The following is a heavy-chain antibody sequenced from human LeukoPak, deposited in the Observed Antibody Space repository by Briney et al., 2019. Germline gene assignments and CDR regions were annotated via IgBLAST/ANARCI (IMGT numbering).Heavy chain of an antibody. Sequence: ASVKVSCKASGYIFTDYYMHWVRQAPGQELGWMGRINPNSGGTNYAQKFQGRVTMTRDTSISTAYTELSSLRSDDTAVYYCARAPPDIWFGELLYYYYMDVWGKGTTVTVSS. CDR1: GYIFTDYY. V-gene: IGHV1/OR15-1*01. D-gene: IGHD3-10*01. J-gene: IGHJ6*03. CDR2: INPNSGGT. CDR3: ARAPPDIWFGELLYYYYMDV.